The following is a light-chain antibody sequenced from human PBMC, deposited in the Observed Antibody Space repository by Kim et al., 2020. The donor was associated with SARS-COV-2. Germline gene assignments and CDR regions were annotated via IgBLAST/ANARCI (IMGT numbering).Light chain of an antibody. CDR1: QRVGGN. CDR3: QHYYNWPIT. V-gene: IGKV3-15*01. Sequence: VSPGGSATRSSRASQRVGGNLAWYQPKPGQAPRLLVYGASTGVTGITSRVSGSGSGTEFTLAISSLQSEDFEIYYCQHYYNWPITFGQGTRLEIK. J-gene: IGKJ5*01. CDR2: GAS.